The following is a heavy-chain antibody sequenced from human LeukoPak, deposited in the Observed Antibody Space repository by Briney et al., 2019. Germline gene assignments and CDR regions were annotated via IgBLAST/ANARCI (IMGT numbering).Heavy chain of an antibody. CDR2: IFYSGTT. D-gene: IGHD5-24*01. CDR1: GGSISSSSYY. Sequence: SETLSLTCTVSGGSISSSSYYWGWIRQPPGKGLEWIGSIFYSGTTFYNPSLKSRVTISVDTSKNQFSLKLSSVTAADTAVYYCTRGSMAYYYMDVWGKGTTVTISS. CDR3: TRGSMAYYYMDV. J-gene: IGHJ6*03. V-gene: IGHV4-39*07.